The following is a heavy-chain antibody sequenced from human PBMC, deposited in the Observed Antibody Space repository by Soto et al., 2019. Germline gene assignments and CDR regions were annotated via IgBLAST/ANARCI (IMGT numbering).Heavy chain of an antibody. J-gene: IGHJ5*02. CDR2: IKQDGSEK. D-gene: IGHD3-10*01. CDR1: GFTFSSYW. V-gene: IGHV3-7*01. CDR3: ARGTHLLLPRGWFDP. Sequence: GGSLRLSCAASGFTFSSYWMSWVRQAPGKGLEWVANIKQDGSEKYYVDSVKGRFTISRDNAKNSLYLQMNSLRAEDTAVYYCARGTHLLLPRGWFDPWGQGTLVTVSS.